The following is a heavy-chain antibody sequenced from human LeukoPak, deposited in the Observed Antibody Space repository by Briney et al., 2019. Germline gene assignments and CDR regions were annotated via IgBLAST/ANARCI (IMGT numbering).Heavy chain of an antibody. CDR1: GFTLSSYA. CDR2: ISDSGGST. V-gene: IGHV3-23*01. CDR3: AKSKFSYETSGYNY. Sequence: GSLRLSCAASGFTLSSYAMSWVRQAPGKGLEWVSHISDSGGSTYYSDSVKGRFTISRDSSKNTLYLQMNSLRAEDTAVYYCAKSKFSYETSGYNYWGQGTLVTVSS. D-gene: IGHD3-22*01. J-gene: IGHJ4*02.